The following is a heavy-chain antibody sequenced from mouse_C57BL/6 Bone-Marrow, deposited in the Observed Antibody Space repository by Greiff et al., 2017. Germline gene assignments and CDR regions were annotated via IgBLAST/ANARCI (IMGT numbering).Heavy chain of an antibody. CDR1: GYTFTSYG. J-gene: IGHJ1*03. CDR3: ARWYLLRRAYWYFDV. D-gene: IGHD1-1*01. V-gene: IGHV1-81*01. CDR2: IYPRSGNT. Sequence: VQLQQSGAELARPGASVKLSCKASGYTFTSYGISWVKQRTGQGLEWIGEIYPRSGNTYYNEKFKGKATLTADKSSSTVYMELRRLTAEDSAVYFCARWYLLRRAYWYFDVWGTGTTVTVSS.